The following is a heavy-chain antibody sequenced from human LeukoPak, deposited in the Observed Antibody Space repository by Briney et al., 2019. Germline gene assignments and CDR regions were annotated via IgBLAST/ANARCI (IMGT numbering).Heavy chain of an antibody. Sequence: SETLSLTCTVSGASISNYFWTWIRQPAGKGLEWIGRIYTSGSTYYNPSLKSRVTISVDTSKNQFSLKLSSVTAADTAVYYCAREREGPYGYLDYWGRGILVTVSS. CDR3: AREREGPYGYLDY. V-gene: IGHV4-4*07. CDR2: IYTSGST. D-gene: IGHD4-17*01. CDR1: GASISNYF. J-gene: IGHJ4*02.